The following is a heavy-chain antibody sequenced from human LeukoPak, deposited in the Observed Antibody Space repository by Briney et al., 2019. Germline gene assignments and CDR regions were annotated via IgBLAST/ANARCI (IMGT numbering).Heavy chain of an antibody. CDR2: ITTSATTI. D-gene: IGHD2-15*01. Sequence: PGGSLRLSCAVSGFTFSGYYMSWIRQAPGKGLEWTSYITTSATTIYYADSVKGRSTMSRDNAKNSLFLQMNSLRAEDTAVYYCARARGYCSGGFCYAYYFDYWGQGTLVTVSS. CDR1: GFTFSGYY. CDR3: ARARGYCSGGFCYAYYFDY. V-gene: IGHV3-11*01. J-gene: IGHJ4*02.